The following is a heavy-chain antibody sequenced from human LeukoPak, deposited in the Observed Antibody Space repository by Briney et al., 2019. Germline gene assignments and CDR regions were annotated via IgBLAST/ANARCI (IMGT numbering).Heavy chain of an antibody. J-gene: IGHJ6*02. CDR2: IYPGDSDT. D-gene: IGHD6-13*01. CDR1: GYSFASFW. CDR3: ASIIVAAAGRGYYYYGMDV. V-gene: IGHV5-51*01. Sequence: LGESLKISCKGSGYSFASFWIGWVRQMPGKGLEWMGIIYPGDSDTRYSPSLQGQVTISADKSISTTYVQWSSLKASDTAMYYCASIIVAAAGRGYYYYGMDVWGQGTTVTVSS.